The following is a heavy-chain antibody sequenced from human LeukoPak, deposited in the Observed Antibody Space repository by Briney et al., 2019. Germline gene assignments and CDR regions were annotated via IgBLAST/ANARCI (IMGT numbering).Heavy chain of an antibody. J-gene: IGHJ4*02. V-gene: IGHV1-58*02. CDR1: GFTFTSSA. D-gene: IGHD3-22*01. CDR2: IVVGSGNT. Sequence: ASVKVSCKASGFTFTSSAMQWVRQTRGQRLEWIGWIVVGSGNTNYAQKFQERVTITRDMSTSTAYMELSSLRSDDTAVYYCAADAYYYDSSGYYLDYWGQGTLVNVSS. CDR3: AADAYYYDSSGYYLDY.